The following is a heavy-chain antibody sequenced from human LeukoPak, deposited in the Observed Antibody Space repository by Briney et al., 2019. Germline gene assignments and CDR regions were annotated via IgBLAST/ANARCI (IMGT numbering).Heavy chain of an antibody. Sequence: SETLSLTCAVSGGSISSSSDYWGWIRQAPGKGLEWIGSISNSGSTYYNPSLKSRVTMSVDTSKNQLSLKLSSVTAADTAVYYCATAPEDSSGYIDYWGQGTLVTVSS. J-gene: IGHJ4*02. CDR3: ATAPEDSSGYIDY. CDR2: ISNSGST. CDR1: GGSISSSSDY. V-gene: IGHV4-39*07. D-gene: IGHD6-19*01.